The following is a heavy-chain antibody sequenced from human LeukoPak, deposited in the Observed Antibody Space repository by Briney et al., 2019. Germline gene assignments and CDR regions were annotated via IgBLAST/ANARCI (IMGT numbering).Heavy chain of an antibody. J-gene: IGHJ4*02. CDR2: ISSDGGGT. D-gene: IGHD1-14*01. V-gene: IGHV3-64D*06. CDR3: VRYTDSSYPD. Sequence: GGSLRLSCSASGFIFTPYAMHWVRQAPGKGLEYVSAISSDGGGTYYTDPVKGRFTISRDNSKSTLYLQMSSLRPEDTAVYYCVRYTDSSYPDWGQGTLVTVSS. CDR1: GFIFTPYA.